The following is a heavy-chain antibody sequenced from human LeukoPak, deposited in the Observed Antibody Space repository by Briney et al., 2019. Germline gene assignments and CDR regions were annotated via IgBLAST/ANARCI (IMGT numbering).Heavy chain of an antibody. Sequence: PGGSLRLSCAASGFTFSSYAMSWVRQAPGKGLEWVSAISGSGGNTYYADSVKGRFTISRDNSKNTLYLQMNSLRAEDTAVYYCAKARSRGYYGSVYLDYWGQGTLVTVSS. V-gene: IGHV3-23*01. D-gene: IGHD3-10*01. CDR1: GFTFSSYA. CDR2: ISGSGGNT. J-gene: IGHJ4*02. CDR3: AKARSRGYYGSVYLDY.